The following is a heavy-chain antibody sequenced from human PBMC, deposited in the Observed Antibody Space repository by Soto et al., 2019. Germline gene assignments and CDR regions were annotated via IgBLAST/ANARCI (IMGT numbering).Heavy chain of an antibody. Sequence: QVQLVQSGAEVKKPGASVKVSCKASGYTFTSYAMHWVRQAPGQRLEWMGWINAGNGNTKYSQKFQGRVTITRDTSASKAYMELSSLRSEDTAVYYCARGGGLLWGAFDIWGQGTMVTVSS. CDR3: ARGGGLLWGAFDI. CDR1: GYTFTSYA. D-gene: IGHD3-10*01. V-gene: IGHV1-3*01. J-gene: IGHJ3*02. CDR2: INAGNGNT.